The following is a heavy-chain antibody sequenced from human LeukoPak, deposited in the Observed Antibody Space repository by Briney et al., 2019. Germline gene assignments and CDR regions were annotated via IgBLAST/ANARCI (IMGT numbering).Heavy chain of an antibody. Sequence: SVKVSCKASGGTFSSYAISWVRQAPGQGLEWMGGIIPIFGTANYAQKFQGRVTITADESTSTAYMELSSLRSEDTAVYYCARPDEDRGYSYGYNYWGQGTPVTVSS. D-gene: IGHD5-18*01. CDR3: ARPDEDRGYSYGYNY. CDR1: GGTFSSYA. V-gene: IGHV1-69*13. CDR2: IIPIFGTA. J-gene: IGHJ4*02.